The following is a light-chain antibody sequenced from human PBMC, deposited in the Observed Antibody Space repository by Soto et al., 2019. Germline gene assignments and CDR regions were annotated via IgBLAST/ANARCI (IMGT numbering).Light chain of an antibody. J-gene: IGKJ1*01. V-gene: IGKV1-33*01. CDR1: QDISNY. CDR2: DAS. Sequence: DIQMTQSPSSLSASVGDRVTITCQASQDISNYLNWYQQKPGKAPKLLTYDASNLETGDPSRFSGSGSGTDFTFTISSLQPEDIATYYCQQYDNLLWTFGQGTKV. CDR3: QQYDNLLWT.